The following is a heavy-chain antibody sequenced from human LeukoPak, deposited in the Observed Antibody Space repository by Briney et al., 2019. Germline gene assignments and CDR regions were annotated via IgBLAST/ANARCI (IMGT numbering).Heavy chain of an antibody. CDR1: GFTFSSYG. CDR2: IRYDGSNK. V-gene: IGHV3-30*02. J-gene: IGHJ5*02. D-gene: IGHD1-14*01. Sequence: GGSLRLSCAASGFTFSSYGMHWVRQAPGKGLEWVAFIRYDGSNKYYADSVKGRFTISRDNSKTTLYLQMNSLRAEDTAVYYCAKDTTPPKAGFDPWGQGTLVTVSS. CDR3: AKDTTPPKAGFDP.